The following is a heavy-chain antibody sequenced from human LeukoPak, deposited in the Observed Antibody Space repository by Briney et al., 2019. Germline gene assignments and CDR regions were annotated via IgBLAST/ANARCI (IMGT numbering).Heavy chain of an antibody. D-gene: IGHD2-8*01. CDR2: INPNSGDP. CDR1: GYTFTDSY. CDR3: ARSARHCNNGVCFTDYYIDL. J-gene: IGHJ6*03. Sequence: ASVKVSCKTSGYTFTDSYIHWVRQAPGPGLERMGRINPNSGDPNYPQKFQVRVTMTRDTSITTDYMEMSSLTSDDTAVYYCARSARHCNNGVCFTDYYIDLWGKGTTVTASS. V-gene: IGHV1-2*06.